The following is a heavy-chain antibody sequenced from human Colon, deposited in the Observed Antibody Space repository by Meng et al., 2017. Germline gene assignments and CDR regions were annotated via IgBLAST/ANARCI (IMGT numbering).Heavy chain of an antibody. Sequence: GGSLRLSCAASGFTFSSYWMHWVRQAPGKGLVWVSRINSDGSSTSYADSVKGRFTISRDNAKNTLYLQMNSLRAEDTAVYYCARDRYYGSGSYYPFDYWGQGTLVTSPQ. CDR3: ARDRYYGSGSYYPFDY. V-gene: IGHV3-74*01. D-gene: IGHD3-10*01. CDR1: GFTFSSYW. J-gene: IGHJ4*02. CDR2: INSDGSST.